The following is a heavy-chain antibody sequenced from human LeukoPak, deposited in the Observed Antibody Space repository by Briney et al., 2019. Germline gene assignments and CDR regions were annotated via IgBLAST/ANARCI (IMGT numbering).Heavy chain of an antibody. J-gene: IGHJ4*02. V-gene: IGHV4-39*01. Sequence: SETLSLTCTVSGGSISSSSYYWGWIRQPPGKGLEWIGSIYYSGSTYYNPSLKSRVTISVDTSKNQFSLKLSSVTAADTAVYYCARGRLKYYYDSSGYYYSPFDYWGQGTLVTVSS. CDR2: IYYSGST. CDR3: ARGRLKYYYDSSGYYYSPFDY. D-gene: IGHD3-22*01. CDR1: GGSISSSSYY.